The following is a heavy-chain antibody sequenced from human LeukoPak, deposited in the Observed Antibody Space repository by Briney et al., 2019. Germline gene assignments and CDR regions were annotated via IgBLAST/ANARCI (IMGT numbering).Heavy chain of an antibody. V-gene: IGHV4-34*01. D-gene: IGHD3-10*01. CDR2: INHSGST. CDR3: ARALLWFKGPNDY. Sequence: SETLSLTCAVYGGSFSGYYWSWIRQPPGKGLEWIGEINHSGSTNYNPSLKSRVTISVDTSKNQFSLKLSSVTAADTAVYYCARALLWFKGPNDYWGQGTLVTVSS. CDR1: GGSFSGYY. J-gene: IGHJ4*02.